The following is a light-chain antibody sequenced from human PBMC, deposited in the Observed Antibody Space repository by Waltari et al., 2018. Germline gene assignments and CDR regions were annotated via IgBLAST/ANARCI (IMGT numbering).Light chain of an antibody. CDR1: SLRRYY. CDR3: NSRDSSGNHVI. J-gene: IGLJ2*01. CDR2: GKN. V-gene: IGLV3-19*01. Sequence: SSELTQDPAVSVALGQTVRLTCQGDSLRRYYASWYQQKPGQAPVLVIYGKNNRPSGIPDRFSGSSSGNTASLTITGAQAEDEADYYCNSRDSSGNHVIFGGGTELTVL.